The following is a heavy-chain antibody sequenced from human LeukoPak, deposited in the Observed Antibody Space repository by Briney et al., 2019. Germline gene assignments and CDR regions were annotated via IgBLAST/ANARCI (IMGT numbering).Heavy chain of an antibody. V-gene: IGHV3-23*01. Sequence: GGSLRLSCTGSGFTFRTYAFSWVRQAPGKGLEWVSLISFSGDTTFYADSVKGRFTISRDNAKDTLYLQMNSLRAEDTAIYYCARDIELSTWGLGATVTVSS. D-gene: IGHD3-16*02. CDR3: ARDIELST. CDR1: GFTFRTYA. J-gene: IGHJ3*01. CDR2: ISFSGDTT.